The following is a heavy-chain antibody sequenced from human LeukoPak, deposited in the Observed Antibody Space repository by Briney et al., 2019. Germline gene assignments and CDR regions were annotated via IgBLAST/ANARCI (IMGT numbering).Heavy chain of an antibody. J-gene: IGHJ6*02. V-gene: IGHV3-33*01. Sequence: GGSLRLSCAASGFTFSSYGMHWVRQAPGKGLEWVAVIWYDGSNKYYADSVKGRFTISRDNSKNTLYLQMNSLRAEDMAVYYCARPLDTAMVAYGMDVWGQGTTVTVSS. CDR1: GFTFSSYG. CDR3: ARPLDTAMVAYGMDV. D-gene: IGHD5-18*01. CDR2: IWYDGSNK.